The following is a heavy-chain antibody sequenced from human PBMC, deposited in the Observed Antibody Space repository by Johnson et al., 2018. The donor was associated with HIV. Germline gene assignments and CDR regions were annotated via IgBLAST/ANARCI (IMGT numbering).Heavy chain of an antibody. CDR1: GFTFSDYY. CDR2: ISSSGSTI. CDR3: ARDQRRSSWYTEGEKVGNAFDI. Sequence: QVQLVESGGGLVPPGGSLRLSCAASGFTFSDYYMTWIRQAPGKGLEWVSYISSSGSTIYYADSVKGRFTISRDNAKNSLYLQMNSLRAEDTAVYYCARDQRRSSWYTEGEKVGNAFDIWGQGTMVTVSS. D-gene: IGHD6-13*01. V-gene: IGHV3-11*04. J-gene: IGHJ3*02.